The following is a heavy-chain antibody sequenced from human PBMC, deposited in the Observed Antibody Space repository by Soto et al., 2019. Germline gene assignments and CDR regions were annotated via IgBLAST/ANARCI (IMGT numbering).Heavy chain of an antibody. D-gene: IGHD2-15*01. CDR1: GYTFTSYG. CDR2: ISAYNGNT. J-gene: IGHJ6*03. CDR3: AREAGYCSGGSCYSEDYYYYYYMDV. V-gene: IGHV1-18*01. Sequence: ASVKVSCKASGYTFTSYGISWVRQAPGQGLEWMGWISAYNGNTNYAQKLQGRVTMTTDTSTSTAYMELRSLRSDDTAVYYCAREAGYCSGGSCYSEDYYYYYYMDVWGKGTTVTVSS.